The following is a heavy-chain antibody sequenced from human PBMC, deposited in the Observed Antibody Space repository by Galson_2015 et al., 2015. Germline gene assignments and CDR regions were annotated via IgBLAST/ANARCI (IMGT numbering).Heavy chain of an antibody. CDR3: ARNRASGLDY. CDR2: INPSGGST. J-gene: IGHJ4*02. CDR1: GYLFTDYY. V-gene: IGHV1-46*01. Sequence: SVKVSCKASGYLFTDYYVHWVRQAPGQGLEWMGFINPSGGSTTYAQKFQGRVTMTRDTSTSTVYMELSSLRSEDTAVYYCARNRASGLDYWGQGNLVTVSP. D-gene: IGHD1-14*01.